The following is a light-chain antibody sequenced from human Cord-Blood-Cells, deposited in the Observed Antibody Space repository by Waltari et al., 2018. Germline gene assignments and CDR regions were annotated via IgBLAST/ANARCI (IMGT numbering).Light chain of an antibody. CDR3: EESYSTPWT. J-gene: IGKJ1*01. Sequence: HITQSPSSLSASVGDRVPLTCRASHSISSYLNWYQQKPGKAPKHLIYAASSLQSGVPSRFSGSGSGTDFTLTISSLQPEDFANYYCEESYSTPWTFGQGNKVEMK. CDR1: HSISSY. V-gene: IGKV1-39*01. CDR2: AAS.